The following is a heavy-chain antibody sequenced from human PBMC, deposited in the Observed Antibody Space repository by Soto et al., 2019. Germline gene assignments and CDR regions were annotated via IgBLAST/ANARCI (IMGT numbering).Heavy chain of an antibody. V-gene: IGHV4-30-4*01. CDR2: ISGSGST. Sequence: PSETLSLTCTVSGGSVSSGYNYWSWIRQSPGKGLEWIGYISGSGSTGYNPSLKNRLTMSVDRSKNQFTLRLTSVTAADTAVYFCATESGSTYGYFDYWGQGTRVTVSS. CDR1: GGSVSSGYNY. J-gene: IGHJ4*02. D-gene: IGHD5-18*01. CDR3: ATESGSTYGYFDY.